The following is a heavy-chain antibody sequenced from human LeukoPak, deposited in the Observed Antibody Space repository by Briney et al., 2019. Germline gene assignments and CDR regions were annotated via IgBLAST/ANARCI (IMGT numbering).Heavy chain of an antibody. CDR2: IWYDGSNK. V-gene: IGHV3-33*01. D-gene: IGHD3-10*01. Sequence: GGSLRLSCAASGFTFSSYGMHWVRQAPGKGLEWVAVIWYDGSNKYYADSVKGRFTISRDNSKNTLYLQMNSLRAEDTAVYYCARDRYYGSGSYYEYYYYGMDVWGQGTTVTVFS. CDR1: GFTFSSYG. J-gene: IGHJ6*02. CDR3: ARDRYYGSGSYYEYYYYGMDV.